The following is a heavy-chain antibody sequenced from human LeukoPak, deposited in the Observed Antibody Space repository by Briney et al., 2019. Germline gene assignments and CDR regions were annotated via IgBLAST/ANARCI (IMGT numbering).Heavy chain of an antibody. Sequence: ASVKVSCKASGYTFTSYYVHWVRQAPGQGLEWMGIINPSGGSTSYAQKFQDRVTMTRDTSTSTVYMELSSLRSEDTAVYFCARDPGWGALDYWGQGALVIVSS. V-gene: IGHV1-46*01. J-gene: IGHJ4*02. CDR3: ARDPGWGALDY. D-gene: IGHD3-16*01. CDR2: INPSGGST. CDR1: GYTFTSYY.